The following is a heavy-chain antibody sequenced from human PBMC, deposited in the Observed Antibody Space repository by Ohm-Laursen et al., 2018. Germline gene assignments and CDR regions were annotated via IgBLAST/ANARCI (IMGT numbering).Heavy chain of an antibody. D-gene: IGHD3-22*01. CDR3: ARDRLDYNDGPFDY. V-gene: IGHV4-59*01. Sequence: SDTLSLTCTVSGVSIYRYYSWLRQTPRRGLEWIGYIFYTGTTNYNPSLKSRVTLSVDMSKNQFSLKLTSVTAADTAVYYCARDRLDYNDGPFDYWGQGTLVTVSS. CDR2: IFYTGTT. J-gene: IGHJ4*02. CDR1: GVSIYRYY.